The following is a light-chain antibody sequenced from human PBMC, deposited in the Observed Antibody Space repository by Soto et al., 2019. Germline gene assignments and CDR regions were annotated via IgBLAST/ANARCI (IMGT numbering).Light chain of an antibody. CDR2: EVS. Sequence: QSALTQPASVSGSPGQSITISCTGTSSDVGAYNSVSWYQHHPGKAPKLIIYEVSNRPSGLSNRCSGSKSGNTASLTISGLQTEDEADYYCSSFTSSITYVFGTGTKLTVL. V-gene: IGLV2-14*01. CDR3: SSFTSSITYV. CDR1: SSDVGAYNS. J-gene: IGLJ1*01.